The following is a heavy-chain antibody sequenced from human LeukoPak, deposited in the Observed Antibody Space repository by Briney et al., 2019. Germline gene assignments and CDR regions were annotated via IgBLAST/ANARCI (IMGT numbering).Heavy chain of an antibody. CDR2: INPNSGGT. J-gene: IGHJ4*02. V-gene: IGHV1-2*06. Sequence: ASVKVSCKASGGTFSGYAISWVRQAPGQGLEWLGRINPNSGGTNYAQKFQGRVTMTRDTSINTAYMELSSLRSDDTAVYYCARESGDGSGSYDYWGQGTLVTVSS. D-gene: IGHD3-10*01. CDR3: ARESGDGSGSYDY. CDR1: GGTFSGYA.